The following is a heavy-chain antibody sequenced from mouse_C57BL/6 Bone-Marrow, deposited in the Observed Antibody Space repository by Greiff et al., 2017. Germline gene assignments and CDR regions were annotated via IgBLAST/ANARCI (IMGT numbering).Heavy chain of an antibody. J-gene: IGHJ3*01. CDR1: GYTFTEYT. D-gene: IGHD1-1*01. V-gene: IGHV1-62-2*01. CDR3: ARHEWDYYGSFSWFAY. CDR2: FYPGSGSI. Sequence: QVQLKESGAELVKPGASVKLSCKASGYTFTEYTIHWVKQRSGQGLEWIGWFYPGSGSIKYNEKFKDKATLTADKSSSTVYMELSRLTSEDSAVYFCARHEWDYYGSFSWFAYWGQGTLVTVSA.